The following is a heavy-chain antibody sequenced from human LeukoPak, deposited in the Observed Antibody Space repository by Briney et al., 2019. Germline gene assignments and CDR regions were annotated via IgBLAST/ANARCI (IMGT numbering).Heavy chain of an antibody. J-gene: IGHJ3*02. CDR1: GDSVPSNSAA. CDR2: TYYRSKWYN. V-gene: IGHV6-1*01. CDR3: ARGQWLEDAFDI. Sequence: PSQTLSLTCAISGDSVPSNSAAWNWLRQSPSSGLEWLGRTYYRSKWYNDYAVSVKSRITINPDTSKNQFSLQLNSVTPEDTAVYYCARGQWLEDAFDIWGQGTMVTVSS. D-gene: IGHD6-19*01.